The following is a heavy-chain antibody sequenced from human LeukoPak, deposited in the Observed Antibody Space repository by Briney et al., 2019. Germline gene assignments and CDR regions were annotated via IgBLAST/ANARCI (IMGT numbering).Heavy chain of an antibody. J-gene: IGHJ3*02. CDR3: ARDVMATNAFDI. V-gene: IGHV3-53*01. CDR2: IYTGGNT. D-gene: IGHD5-24*01. CDR1: GFTVDSNY. Sequence: GGSLRLSCAASGFTVDSNYLSWVRQAPGKGLEWVSTIYTGGNTYYAASVKGRFTISRDSSKNTLYLQMNSLRAEDTAVYYCARDVMATNAFDIWGQGTMVTVSS.